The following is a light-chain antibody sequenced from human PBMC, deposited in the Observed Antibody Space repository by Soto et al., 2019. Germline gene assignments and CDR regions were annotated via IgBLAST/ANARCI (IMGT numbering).Light chain of an antibody. CDR3: ASWDSSVSGVV. J-gene: IGLJ3*02. Sequence: QSVLTQPPSVSAAPGQKVTLSCSGRSFNVGNNYVCWYQQVAGTAPKLLIYDTYKRPSGIPDRFSGSKSGTLATLGITGLQTGEEAYYYCASWDSSVSGVVFGGGTQLTVL. CDR2: DTY. CDR1: SFNVGNNY. V-gene: IGLV1-51*01.